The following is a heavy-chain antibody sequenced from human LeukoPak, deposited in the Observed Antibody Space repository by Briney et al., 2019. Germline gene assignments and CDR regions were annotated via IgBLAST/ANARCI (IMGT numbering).Heavy chain of an antibody. J-gene: IGHJ4*02. V-gene: IGHV1-2*02. CDR1: RYTFTGYY. Sequence: ASVKVSCKASRYTFTGYYMHWVRQAPGQGLEWMGWINPNSGGTNYAQKFQGRVTMTRDTSISTAYMELSRLRSDDTAVYYCARGEYSSSHFDYWGQGTLVTVSS. D-gene: IGHD6-6*01. CDR2: INPNSGGT. CDR3: ARGEYSSSHFDY.